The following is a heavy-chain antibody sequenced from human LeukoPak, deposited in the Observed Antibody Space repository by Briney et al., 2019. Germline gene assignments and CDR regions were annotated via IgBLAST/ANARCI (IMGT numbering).Heavy chain of an antibody. J-gene: IGHJ3*01. V-gene: IGHV3-30*02. CDR1: GFTFSSYG. Sequence: GGSLRLSCAASGFTFSSYGIHWVRQAPGKGLEWVTFIRYDGSNKYYADSVKGRFTISRDNSKSTLYLQMKSLRAEDTAVYYCAKRAAYSRSSLVLPFDAFDLWGQGTMVTVSS. D-gene: IGHD6-6*01. CDR3: AKRAAYSRSSLVLPFDAFDL. CDR2: IRYDGSNK.